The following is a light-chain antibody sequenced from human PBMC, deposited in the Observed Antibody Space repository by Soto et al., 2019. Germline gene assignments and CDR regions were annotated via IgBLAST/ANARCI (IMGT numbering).Light chain of an antibody. CDR2: YDS. V-gene: IGLV3-21*04. CDR3: QVWDSSSDQEV. Sequence: SYALTQPPSVSVAPGKTARITCGGNNIGSKSVHWYQQKPGQAPVLVIYYDSDRPSGIPERFSGSNSGNTATLTISRVEAGDEADYYCQVWDSSSDQEVFGGGTQLTVL. J-gene: IGLJ2*01. CDR1: NIGSKS.